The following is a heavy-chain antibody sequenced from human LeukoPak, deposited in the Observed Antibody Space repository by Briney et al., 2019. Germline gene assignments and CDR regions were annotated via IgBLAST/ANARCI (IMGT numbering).Heavy chain of an antibody. CDR1: GYSISSGYY. CDR2: IYHSGST. J-gene: IGHJ4*02. V-gene: IGHV4-38-2*02. Sequence: SETLSLTCTVSGYSISSGYYWGWIRQPPGKGLEWIGSIYHSGSTYYNPSLKSRVTISVDTSKNQFSLKLSSVTAADTAVYYCARNGYYYYDSSGSYFDYWGQGTLVTVSS. D-gene: IGHD3-22*01. CDR3: ARNGYYYYDSSGSYFDY.